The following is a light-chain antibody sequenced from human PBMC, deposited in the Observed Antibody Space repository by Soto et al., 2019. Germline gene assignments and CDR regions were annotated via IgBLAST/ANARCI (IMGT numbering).Light chain of an antibody. CDR1: SSDVGRYNH. J-gene: IGLJ1*01. CDR3: NSHTSGDFRV. CDR2: EVS. V-gene: IGLV2-14*01. Sequence: QSALTQPASVSGSPGQSITISCTGTSSDVGRYNHVSWYQHHPGKAPKLIISEVSNRPSGFSNRFSGSKSGYTASLTISGLQAEDEADYYCNSHTSGDFRVFGTGTKVTVL.